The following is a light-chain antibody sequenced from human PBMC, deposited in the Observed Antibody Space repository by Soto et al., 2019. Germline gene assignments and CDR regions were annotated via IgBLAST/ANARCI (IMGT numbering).Light chain of an antibody. CDR2: GNS. Sequence: QPVLTQPPSVSGAPGQRVTISCTGNSSNIGAGYDVHWYQQLPGTAPKLLIYGNSNRPSGVPDRFSGSKSGTSASLAITGLQAEDEADYYCQSYDSSLSGSIFGGRTKLTVL. V-gene: IGLV1-40*01. CDR1: SSNIGAGYD. CDR3: QSYDSSLSGSI. J-gene: IGLJ2*01.